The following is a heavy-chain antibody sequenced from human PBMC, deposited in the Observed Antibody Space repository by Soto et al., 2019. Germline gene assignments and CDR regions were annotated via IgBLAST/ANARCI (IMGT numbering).Heavy chain of an antibody. V-gene: IGHV1-69*01. J-gene: IGHJ4*02. CDR1: GGTFSSYS. CDR2: IIPIFGTA. Sequence: QVQLVQSGAEVKKPGSSVKVSCKASGGTFSSYSINWVRQAPGQGLEWMGEIIPIFGTANYAQKFQGRVTTTASDTTSTAYMELSSLRSDDTAVYYCGGEGGRNYGGIDYWGQGTLVTVSS. CDR3: GGEGGRNYGGIDY. D-gene: IGHD1-26*01.